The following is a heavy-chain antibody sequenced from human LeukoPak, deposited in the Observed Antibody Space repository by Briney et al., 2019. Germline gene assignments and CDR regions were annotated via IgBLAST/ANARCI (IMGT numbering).Heavy chain of an antibody. D-gene: IGHD3-22*01. CDR1: GFTFSSYA. V-gene: IGHV3-23*01. CDR2: ISGSGGST. J-gene: IGHJ4*02. Sequence: PGGSLRLSWAASGFTFSSYAMSWVRQAPGKGLEWVSAISGSGGSTYYADSVKGRFTISRDNSKNTLYLQMNSLRAEDTAVYYCAKFKGIVVVKAPLWDWGQGTLVTVSS. CDR3: AKFKGIVVVKAPLWD.